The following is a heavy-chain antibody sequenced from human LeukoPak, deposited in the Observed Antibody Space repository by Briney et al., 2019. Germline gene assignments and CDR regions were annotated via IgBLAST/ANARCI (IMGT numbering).Heavy chain of an antibody. Sequence: SETLSLTCAVNGGSFSGYYWSWIRQPPGQGLELIGEINHSGSTNYNPSLKSRVTISVDTSKNQFSLKLSSVTAADTAVYYCAASCSGGSCYSAGWFDPWGQGTLVTVSS. CDR3: AASCSGGSCYSAGWFDP. CDR1: GGSFSGYY. CDR2: INHSGST. J-gene: IGHJ5*02. V-gene: IGHV4-34*01. D-gene: IGHD2-15*01.